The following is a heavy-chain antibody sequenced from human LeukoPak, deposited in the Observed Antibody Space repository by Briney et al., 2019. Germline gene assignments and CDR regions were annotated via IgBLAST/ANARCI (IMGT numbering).Heavy chain of an antibody. D-gene: IGHD3-10*01. CDR2: INHSGST. CDR3: ARGVMVRGVIANWFDP. J-gene: IGHJ5*02. V-gene: IGHV4-34*01. CDR1: GGSFSGYY. Sequence: PSEALSLTCAVYGGSFSGYYWSWIRQPPGKGLEWIGEINHSGSTNYNPSLKSRVTISVDTSMNQFSLKLSSVTAADTAVYYCARGVMVRGVIANWFDPWGQGTLVTVSS.